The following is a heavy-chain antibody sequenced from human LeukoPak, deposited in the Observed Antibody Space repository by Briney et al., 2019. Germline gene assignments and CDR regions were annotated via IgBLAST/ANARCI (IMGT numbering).Heavy chain of an antibody. CDR1: GLTFSSYS. V-gene: IGHV3-21*01. CDR2: ISSSSSYI. Sequence: GGSLRLSCAASGLTFSSYSMNWVRQAPGKGLEWVSSISSSSSYIYYADSVKGRFTISRDNAKNSLYLQMNSLRAEDTAVYYCARDIIIDYGVRIDAFDIWGQGTMVTVSS. D-gene: IGHD4-17*01. CDR3: ARDIIIDYGVRIDAFDI. J-gene: IGHJ3*02.